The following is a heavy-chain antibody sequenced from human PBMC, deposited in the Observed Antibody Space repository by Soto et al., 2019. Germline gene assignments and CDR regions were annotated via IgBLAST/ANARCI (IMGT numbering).Heavy chain of an antibody. V-gene: IGHV3-23*01. Sequence: EVQLLESGGGLVQPGGSLRLSCAASGFTFTNYAMSWVRQAPGKGLEWVSGIIGGGVSTHYADSVKGRFTISSDNSKNTLFLHLNRLRAEHTAVYFCAKAHSSGLSDYYYDGMDFWGHGTSVTVSS. CDR1: GFTFTNYA. J-gene: IGHJ6*02. CDR2: IIGGGVST. CDR3: AKAHSSGLSDYYYDGMDF. D-gene: IGHD6-6*01.